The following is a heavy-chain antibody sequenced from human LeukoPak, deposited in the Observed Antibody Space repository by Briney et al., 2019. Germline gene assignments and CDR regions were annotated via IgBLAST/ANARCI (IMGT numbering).Heavy chain of an antibody. J-gene: IGHJ3*02. D-gene: IGHD1-26*01. CDR1: GYTLTELS. CDR3: ATINPIEWELSSPNI. V-gene: IGHV1-24*01. Sequence: ASVKVSCKVSGYTLTELSMRWVRQAPGKGLEWMGGFDPEDGETIYAQKFQGRVTMTEDTSTDTAYMELSSLRSEDTAVYYCATINPIEWELSSPNIWGQGTMVTVSS. CDR2: FDPEDGET.